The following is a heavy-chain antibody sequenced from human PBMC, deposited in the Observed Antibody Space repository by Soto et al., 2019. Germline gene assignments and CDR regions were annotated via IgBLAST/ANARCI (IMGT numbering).Heavy chain of an antibody. CDR2: TYYRSNWRH. J-gene: IGHJ4*02. V-gene: IGHV6-1*01. D-gene: IGHD3-9*01. Sequence: PSQTLSLTFAISGDSVSSNTAAWNCIRSSPSRGLEWLGRTYYRSNWRHDYAVSVRSRITVNPDTSKNHFYLTLTSVTAADTAVYFCARARYYDWCFDLWGLGTPVTVSS. CDR3: ARARYYDWCFDL. CDR1: GDSVSSNTAA.